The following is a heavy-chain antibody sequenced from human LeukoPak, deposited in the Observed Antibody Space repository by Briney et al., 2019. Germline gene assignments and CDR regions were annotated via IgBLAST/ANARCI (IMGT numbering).Heavy chain of an antibody. D-gene: IGHD3-10*01. CDR2: INPNSGGT. Sequence: ASVKVSCKASGYTFTGYYMHWVRQAPGQGLEWMGWINPNSGGTNYAQKFQGRVTISADKSISTAYLQWSSLKASDTAMYYCARRSDSGSYSYWGQGTLVTVSS. CDR3: ARRSDSGSYSY. V-gene: IGHV1-2*02. CDR1: GYTFTGYY. J-gene: IGHJ4*02.